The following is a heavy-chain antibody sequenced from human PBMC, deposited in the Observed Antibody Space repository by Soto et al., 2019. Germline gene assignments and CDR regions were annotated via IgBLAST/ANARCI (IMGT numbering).Heavy chain of an antibody. J-gene: IGHJ6*02. CDR3: ARAGTTIFYYYGMDV. V-gene: IGHV1-18*01. D-gene: IGHD3-3*02. CDR2: ISAYNSNT. Sequence: ASVKVSCKASGYTFTSYGISWVRQAPGQGLEWMGWISAYNSNTNYAQKLQGRVTMTTDTSTSTAYMELRSLRSDDTAVYYCARAGTTIFYYYGMDVWGQGTTVTVSS. CDR1: GYTFTSYG.